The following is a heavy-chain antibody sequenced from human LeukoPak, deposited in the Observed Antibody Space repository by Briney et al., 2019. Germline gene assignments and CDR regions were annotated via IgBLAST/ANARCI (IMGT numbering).Heavy chain of an antibody. D-gene: IGHD3-9*01. CDR3: ARTYYDILTGYNPYFDY. J-gene: IGHJ4*02. CDR2: ITASSTAI. V-gene: IGHV3-21*01. CDR1: GFTFNTYT. Sequence: GSLRLSCAASGFTFNTYTMNWVRQAPGKGLEWVSSITASSTAIYSADSVKGRFTISRDNAKNFLYLQMNSLRAEDTAVYYCARTYYDILTGYNPYFDYWGQGILVTVSS.